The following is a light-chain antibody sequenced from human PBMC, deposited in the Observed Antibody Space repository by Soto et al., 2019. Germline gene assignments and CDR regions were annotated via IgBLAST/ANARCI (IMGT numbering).Light chain of an antibody. V-gene: IGKV3-11*01. Sequence: EIVLTQSPATLSLSPGERATLSCRASQSVSSYLAWYQQKPGQAPRLLIYDASNRATGIPVRFSGSGSGTDFTLTISSLEPEDFAVYHCQQSSNWPPLTFGGGTKVEIK. CDR3: QQSSNWPPLT. CDR1: QSVSSY. J-gene: IGKJ4*01. CDR2: DAS.